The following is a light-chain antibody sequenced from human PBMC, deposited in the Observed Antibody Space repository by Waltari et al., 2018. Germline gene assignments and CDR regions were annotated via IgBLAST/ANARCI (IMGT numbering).Light chain of an antibody. V-gene: IGKV3-11*01. CDR3: QQRSNWPPLFS. CDR2: DVF. J-gene: IGKJ2*03. Sequence: EIVLTQSPATLSLSPGARATLSCRASQSVGHYLAWYQHKPGQAPRPLIYDVFKRATGIPARFSGGGSETDFTLTVSSLEPEDFAVYYCQQRSNWPPLFSFGQGTKLEIK. CDR1: QSVGHY.